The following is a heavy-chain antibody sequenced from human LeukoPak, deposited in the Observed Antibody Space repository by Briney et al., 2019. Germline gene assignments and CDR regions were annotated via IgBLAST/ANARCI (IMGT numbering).Heavy chain of an antibody. CDR1: GGSISSHY. CDR2: IYYSGST. J-gene: IGHJ4*02. CDR3: ARLKGFGELLVDY. Sequence: PSETLSLTCTVSGGSISSHYWSWIRQPPGKGLEWIGYIYYSGSTNYNPSLKSRVTISVDTSKNQFSLKLSSVTAADTAVYYCARLKGFGELLVDYWGQGTLVTVSS. D-gene: IGHD3-10*01. V-gene: IGHV4-59*08.